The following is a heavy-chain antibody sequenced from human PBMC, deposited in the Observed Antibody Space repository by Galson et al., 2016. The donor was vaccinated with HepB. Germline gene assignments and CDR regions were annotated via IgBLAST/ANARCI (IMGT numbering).Heavy chain of an antibody. CDR1: GFTFNFYA. J-gene: IGHJ4*02. CDR2: ITGSGVST. CDR3: AKERRDTAMVHYSFDY. V-gene: IGHV3-23*01. D-gene: IGHD5-18*01. Sequence: SLRLSRAASGFTFNFYALSWVRQAPGKGLEWVSSITGSGVSTYYSDSVKGRFTISRDNSKNTVYLQMNTLRADDTAIYFCAKERRDTAMVHYSFDYWGQGTLVTVSS.